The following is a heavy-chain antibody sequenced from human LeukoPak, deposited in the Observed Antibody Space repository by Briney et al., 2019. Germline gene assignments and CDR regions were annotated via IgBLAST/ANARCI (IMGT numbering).Heavy chain of an antibody. Sequence: ASVKVSCKASGYTFTSYDINWVRQATGQGLEWMGWMNPNSGNTGYAQKFQGRATMTTDTSTSTAYMELRSLRSDDTAVYYCARDNGVYSYGYYYYYGMDVWGQGTTVTVSS. CDR3: ARDNGVYSYGYYYYYGMDV. CDR1: GYTFTSYD. D-gene: IGHD5-18*01. CDR2: MNPNSGNT. J-gene: IGHJ6*02. V-gene: IGHV1-8*01.